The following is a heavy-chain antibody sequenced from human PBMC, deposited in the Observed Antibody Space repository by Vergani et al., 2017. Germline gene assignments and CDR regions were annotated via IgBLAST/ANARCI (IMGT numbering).Heavy chain of an antibody. CDR3: AKAYSSLLNYYYYYMDV. V-gene: IGHV3-23*01. J-gene: IGHJ6*03. D-gene: IGHD4-11*01. CDR2: ISGSGGST. CDR1: GFTFSSYA. Sequence: EVQLLESGGGLVQPGGSLRLSCAASGFTFSSYAMSWVRQAPGKGLEWVSAISGSGGSTYYADSVKGRFTISRDNSKNTLYLQMNSLRAEDTAVYYCAKAYSSLLNYYYYYMDVWGKGTTVTVSS.